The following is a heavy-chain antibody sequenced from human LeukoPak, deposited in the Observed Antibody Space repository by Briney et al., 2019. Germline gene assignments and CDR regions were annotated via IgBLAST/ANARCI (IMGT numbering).Heavy chain of an antibody. CDR1: GGTFSSYA. D-gene: IGHD3-16*02. CDR2: IIPILGIA. J-gene: IGHJ4*02. V-gene: IGHV1-69*04. CDR3: ARTWTSPISRRRYYDYVWGSYRYDYFDY. Sequence: SVKVSCKASGGTFSSYAISWVRQAPGQGLEWMGRIIPILGIANYAQKFQGRVTITADKSTSTAYMELSSLRSEDTAVYYCARTWTSPISRRRYYDYVWGSYRYDYFDYWGQGTLVTVSS.